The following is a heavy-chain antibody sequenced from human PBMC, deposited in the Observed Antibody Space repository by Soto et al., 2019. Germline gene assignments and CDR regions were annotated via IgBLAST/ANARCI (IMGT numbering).Heavy chain of an antibody. Sequence: SQTLSLTCAISGDSVSSNSAAWNWIRQSPSRGLEWLGRTYYRSKWYNDYAVSVKSRITINPDTSKNQFSLQLNSVTPEDTAVYYCARGMKSSGWFNDAFDIWGQGTMVTVSS. CDR2: TYYRSKWYN. CDR1: GDSVSSNSAA. D-gene: IGHD6-19*01. J-gene: IGHJ3*02. V-gene: IGHV6-1*01. CDR3: ARGMKSSGWFNDAFDI.